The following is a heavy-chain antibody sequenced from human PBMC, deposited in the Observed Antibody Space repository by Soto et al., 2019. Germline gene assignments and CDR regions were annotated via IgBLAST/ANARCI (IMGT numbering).Heavy chain of an antibody. D-gene: IGHD3-3*01. Sequence: PSETLSLTCTVSGGSISSGGYYWSWIRQHPGKGLEWIGYICYSGSTYYNPSLKSRVTISVDTSKNQFSLKLSSVTAADTAVYYCARSATYYDFWSGYFWFDPWGQGTLVTVSS. CDR3: ARSATYYDFWSGYFWFDP. CDR2: ICYSGST. CDR1: GGSISSGGYY. J-gene: IGHJ5*02. V-gene: IGHV4-31*03.